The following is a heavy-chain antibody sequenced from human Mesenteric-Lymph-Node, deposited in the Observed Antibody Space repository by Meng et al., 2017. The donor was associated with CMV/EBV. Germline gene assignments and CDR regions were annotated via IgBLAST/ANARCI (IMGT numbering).Heavy chain of an antibody. CDR3: AKIENWGSDY. V-gene: IGHV3-30*02. J-gene: IGHJ4*02. D-gene: IGHD7-27*01. Sequence: GESLKISCAASGFTFSSYGMHWVRQAPGKGLEWVAFIRYDGSNKYYADSVKGRFTISRDNSKNTLYLQMNSLRAEDTAVYYCAKIENWGSDYWGQGTLVTVS. CDR1: GFTFSSYG. CDR2: IRYDGSNK.